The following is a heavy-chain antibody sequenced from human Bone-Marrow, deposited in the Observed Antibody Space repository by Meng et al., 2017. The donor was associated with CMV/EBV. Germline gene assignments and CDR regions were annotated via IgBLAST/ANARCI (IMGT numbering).Heavy chain of an antibody. V-gene: IGHV1-69*05. CDR1: GGTFSSYA. CDR3: AREWSSVIPSPLAP. D-gene: IGHD2-21*01. Sequence: SVKVSCKASGGTFSSYAISWVRQAPGQGLEWMGGIIPIFGTANYAQKFQGRVTITTDESTSTAYMELSSLRSEDTAVYYCAREWSSVIPSPLAPWAPGTLVPVPS. J-gene: IGHJ5*02. CDR2: IIPIFGTA.